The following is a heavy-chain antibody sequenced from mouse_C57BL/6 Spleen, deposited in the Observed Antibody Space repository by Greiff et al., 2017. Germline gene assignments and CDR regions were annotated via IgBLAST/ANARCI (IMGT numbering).Heavy chain of an antibody. D-gene: IGHD1-1*01. CDR1: GFTIKDYY. V-gene: IGHV14-1*01. CDR2: IDPEDGDT. CDR3: TPYDYGSFDY. Sequence: VQLQQSGAELVRPGASVKLSCTASGFTIKDYYMHWVKQRPEQGLEWIGRIDPEDGDTEYAPKFQGKATMTADTSSNTAYLQLSSLTSEDTAVYYCTPYDYGSFDYWGQGTTLTVSS. J-gene: IGHJ2*01.